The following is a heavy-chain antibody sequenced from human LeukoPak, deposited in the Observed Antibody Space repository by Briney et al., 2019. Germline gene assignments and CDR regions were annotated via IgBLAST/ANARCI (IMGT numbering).Heavy chain of an antibody. J-gene: IGHJ4*02. V-gene: IGHV4-4*07. CDR1: GGSISSYY. Sequence: SETLSLTCTVSGGSISSYYWSWIRQPAGKGLEWIGRIYTSGSTNYNSSLKSRVTMSVDTSKNRFSLKLSSVTAADTAVYYCARGKAAAADFDYWGQGTLVTVSS. D-gene: IGHD6-13*01. CDR3: ARGKAAAADFDY. CDR2: IYTSGST.